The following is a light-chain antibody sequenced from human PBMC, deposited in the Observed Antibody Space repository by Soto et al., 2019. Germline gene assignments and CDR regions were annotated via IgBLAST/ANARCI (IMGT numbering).Light chain of an antibody. CDR3: QSYDSSLSGYV. Sequence: HSALTQPPSVSGAPGRRVTITRTGSSSNIGAGYDVHWYQQLPGTAPKLLIYGNSNRPSGVPDRFSGSKSGTSASLAITGLQAEDEADYYCQSYDSSLSGYVFGTGTKVTVL. CDR2: GNS. J-gene: IGLJ1*01. V-gene: IGLV1-40*01. CDR1: SSNIGAGYD.